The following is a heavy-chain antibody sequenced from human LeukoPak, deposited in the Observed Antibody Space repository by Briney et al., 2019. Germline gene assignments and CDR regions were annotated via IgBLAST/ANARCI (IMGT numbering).Heavy chain of an antibody. J-gene: IGHJ4*02. V-gene: IGHV3-15*01. CDR1: GFTFSSYA. D-gene: IGHD4-17*01. CDR2: MKSKTEAGTT. Sequence: KAGGSLRLSCAASGFTFSSYAMSWVRQAPGKGLEWVGRMKSKTEAGTTDYAAPVKGRFTISRDDSRNTLYLQMNSLKTEDTAVYYCTTDGDYGDGLRGDYWGQGTLVTVSS. CDR3: TTDGDYGDGLRGDY.